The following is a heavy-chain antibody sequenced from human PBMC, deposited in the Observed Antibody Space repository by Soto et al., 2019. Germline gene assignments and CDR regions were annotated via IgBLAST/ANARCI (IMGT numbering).Heavy chain of an antibody. J-gene: IGHJ4*02. D-gene: IGHD2-15*01. CDR3: ARGPGGPDGPGDY. Sequence: ASVKVSCKASGYTFTSYAMYWVRQAPGQRLEWMGWINAGNGNTKYSQKFQGRVTMTRDTSASTAYMELSSLRSEDTAVYYCARGPGGPDGPGDYWGQGTLVTVSS. CDR1: GYTFTSYA. CDR2: INAGNGNT. V-gene: IGHV1-3*01.